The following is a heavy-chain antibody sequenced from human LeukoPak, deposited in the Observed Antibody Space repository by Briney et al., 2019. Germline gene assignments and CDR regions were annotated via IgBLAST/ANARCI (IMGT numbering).Heavy chain of an antibody. CDR1: GFTFSDYY. D-gene: IGHD3-22*01. CDR2: ISSSGSTI. CDR3: ARDTYYYDSSGYCDY. Sequence: GGSLRLSCAASGFTFSDYYMSWIRQAPGKGLEWVSYISSSGSTIYYADSVKGRFTISRDNAKNSLYLQMNSLRAEDTAVYYCARDTYYYDSSGYCDYWGQGTLVTVSS. V-gene: IGHV3-11*01. J-gene: IGHJ4*02.